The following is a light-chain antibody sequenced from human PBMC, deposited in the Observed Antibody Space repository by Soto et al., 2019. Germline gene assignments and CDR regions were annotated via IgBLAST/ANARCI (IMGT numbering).Light chain of an antibody. J-gene: IGLJ2*01. CDR1: SGHSSYA. Sequence: QPVLTQSPSASASLGASVKPTCTLSSGHSSYAIAWHQQQPEKGPRYLMKLNSDGSHRKGDGIPDRFSGSSSGAEHYLTISSLQSEDEADYYCQTWGTGIGVFGGGTKLTVL. V-gene: IGLV4-69*01. CDR2: LNSDGSH. CDR3: QTWGTGIGV.